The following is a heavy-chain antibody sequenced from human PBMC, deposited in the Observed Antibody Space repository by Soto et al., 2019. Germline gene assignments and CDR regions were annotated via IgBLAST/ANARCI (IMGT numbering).Heavy chain of an antibody. CDR2: IHYSGST. J-gene: IGHJ4*02. CDR3: ARRDSSGYYLY. Sequence: PSETLSLTCTVSGGSISSGDYYWSWIRQPPGKGLEWIGYIHYSGSTYYNPSLRSRVTISVDTSKNQFSLKLSSVTAADTAVYYCARRDSSGYYLYWGQGTLVTVSS. CDR1: GGSISSGDYY. V-gene: IGHV4-30-4*01. D-gene: IGHD3-22*01.